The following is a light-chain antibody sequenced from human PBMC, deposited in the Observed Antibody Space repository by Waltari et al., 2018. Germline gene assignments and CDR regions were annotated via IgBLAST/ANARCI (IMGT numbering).Light chain of an antibody. CDR3: QQYKTYSS. Sequence: DIQMTQSPSTLSASVGDTITITCRASQSISNYLAWYQQKPGKAPKLLIYKASSSGSGVPSRFSGSGSGTEFTLTISSLQPDDSATYYCQQYKTYSSFGQGSKLEI. V-gene: IGKV1-5*03. CDR1: QSISNY. J-gene: IGKJ2*03. CDR2: KAS.